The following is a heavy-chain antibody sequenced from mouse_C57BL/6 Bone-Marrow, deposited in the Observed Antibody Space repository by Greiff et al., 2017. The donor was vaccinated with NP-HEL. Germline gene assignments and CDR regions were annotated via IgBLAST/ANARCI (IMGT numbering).Heavy chain of an antibody. J-gene: IGHJ2*01. CDR3: ARRGGTRDY. D-gene: IGHD4-1*01. CDR2: IDPSDSYT. V-gene: IGHV1-69*01. CDR1: GYTFTSYW. Sequence: QVQLKQPGAELVMPGASVKLSCKASGYTFTSYWMPWVKQRPGQGLEWIGEIDPSDSYTNYNQKFKGKSTFTVDKSSSTANMQLSSLTSEDSAVYYCARRGGTRDYWGQGTTLTAAS.